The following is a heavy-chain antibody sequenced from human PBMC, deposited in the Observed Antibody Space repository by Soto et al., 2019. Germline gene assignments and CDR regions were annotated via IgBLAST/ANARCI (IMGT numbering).Heavy chain of an antibody. CDR1: GDSITTNGYY. CDR3: ARSHYTYGLLMHY. D-gene: IGHD2-8*01. V-gene: IGHV4-39*01. Sequence: SETLSLPCSVSGDSITTNGYYWGWIRQPPGKGLQWIGNVYWTGSTFSHPSLTSRVFISVDTSKNEFSLRLTSVTAADTAVYYCARSHYTYGLLMHYWGPRTLVTV. CDR2: VYWTGST. J-gene: IGHJ4*02.